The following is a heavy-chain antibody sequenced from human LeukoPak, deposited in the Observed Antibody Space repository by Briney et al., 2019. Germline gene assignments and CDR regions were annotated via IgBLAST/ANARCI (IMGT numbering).Heavy chain of an antibody. CDR3: ARDTGWSSDY. Sequence: SETLSLTCTVSGGSISSGGYYWSWIRQHPGKGLEWIGYIYYSGSTYYNPSLKSRVTTSVDTSKNQFSLKLSSVTAADTAVYYCARDTGWSSDYWGQGTLVTVSS. J-gene: IGHJ4*02. D-gene: IGHD2-15*01. CDR2: IYYSGST. V-gene: IGHV4-31*03. CDR1: GGSISSGGYY.